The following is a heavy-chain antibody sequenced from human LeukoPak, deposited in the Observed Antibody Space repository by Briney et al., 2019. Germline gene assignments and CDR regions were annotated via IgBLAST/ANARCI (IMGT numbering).Heavy chain of an antibody. J-gene: IGHJ3*01. Sequence: GESLRLSCAASGFTFDDYGMSWVRQAPGKGLEWVSGINWNGGSTGYADSVKGRFTISRDNAKNSLYLQMNSLRAEDTALYYCARGTLYSYAFDVWGQGTMVTVSS. CDR2: INWNGGST. CDR3: ARGTLYSYAFDV. CDR1: GFTFDDYG. V-gene: IGHV3-20*04. D-gene: IGHD5-18*01.